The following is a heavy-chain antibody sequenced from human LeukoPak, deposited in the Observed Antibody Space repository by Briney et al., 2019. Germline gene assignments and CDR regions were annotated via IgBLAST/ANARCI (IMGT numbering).Heavy chain of an antibody. D-gene: IGHD4-17*01. CDR2: ISHDVNNR. CDR1: GFTFSNHG. V-gene: IGHV3-30*03. Sequence: GGSLTLSCAASGFTFSNHGIHWVRQAPGKGLEWVAAISHDVNNRFYGDSVKGRFTISRDNSKNTLYLQMNTLRAEDTAVYYCTILNSVNYYFDYWGQGTLVTVSS. J-gene: IGHJ4*02. CDR3: TILNSVNYYFDY.